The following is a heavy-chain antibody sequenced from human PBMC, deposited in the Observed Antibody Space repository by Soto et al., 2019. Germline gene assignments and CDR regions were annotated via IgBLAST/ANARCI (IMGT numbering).Heavy chain of an antibody. J-gene: IGHJ4*02. CDR3: ARSSLGQRSGWYGDYRY. CDR2: IYYSGST. CDR1: GDTISTGGYT. Sequence: PSETLSLTCDVSGDTISTGGYTWAWIRQPPGKGLEWIGYIYYSGSTNYNPSLKSRVTISVDTSKNQFSLKLSSVTAADTAVYYCARSSLGQRSGWYGDYRYWGQGTLVTVSS. D-gene: IGHD6-19*01. V-gene: IGHV4-61*08.